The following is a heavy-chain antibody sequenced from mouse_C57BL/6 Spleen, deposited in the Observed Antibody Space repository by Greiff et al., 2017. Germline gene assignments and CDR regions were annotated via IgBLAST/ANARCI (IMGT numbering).Heavy chain of an antibody. J-gene: IGHJ4*01. CDR2: IDPENGGT. D-gene: IGHD1-1*02. V-gene: IGHV14-4*01. CDR1: GFNIKDDY. Sequence: EVQLQQSGAELVRPGASVKLSCTASGFNIKDDYMHWVKQRPEQGLEWIGWIDPENGGTEYASKFQGKATITADTSSNTASLQLSSLTSADPAVSYYSADCDGGSRQDYAMDYWGQGTSVTVSS. CDR3: SADCDGGSRQDYAMDY.